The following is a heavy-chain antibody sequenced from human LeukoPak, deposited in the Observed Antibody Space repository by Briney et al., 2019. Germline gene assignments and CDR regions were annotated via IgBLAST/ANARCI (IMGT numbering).Heavy chain of an antibody. CDR1: GGTFSSYA. CDR3: ARESYWGDYYFDY. CDR2: IIPILGIA. D-gene: IGHD2-21*02. V-gene: IGHV1-69*04. J-gene: IGHJ4*02. Sequence: SVKVSCKASGGTFSSYAISWVRQAPGQGLEWMGRIIPILGIANYAQKFQGRVTITADKSTSTAYMELSSLRSEDTAVYYCARESYWGDYYFDYWGQGTLVTVSS.